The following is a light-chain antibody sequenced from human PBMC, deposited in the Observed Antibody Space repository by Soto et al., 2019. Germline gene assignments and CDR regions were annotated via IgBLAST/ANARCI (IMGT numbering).Light chain of an antibody. CDR2: SIS. J-gene: IGKJ2*01. CDR1: QSVTNSF. V-gene: IGKV3-20*01. CDR3: QQYSTLPHT. Sequence: EHVLTQSPGTLSLSPGERATLSCRASQSVTNSFFAWYQQKPGQAPRLLIYSISSRATGIPDSFSGSGSGTDFTLSISRLEPEDFVVYYCQQYSTLPHTFGQGTKLEVK.